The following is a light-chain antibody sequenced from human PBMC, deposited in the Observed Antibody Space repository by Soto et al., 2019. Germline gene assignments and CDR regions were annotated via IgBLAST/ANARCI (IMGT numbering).Light chain of an antibody. CDR2: EVS. CDR3: CSYAGSSTV. Sequence: QSVLTQPASVSGSPGQSITISCPGTSSDVGSYNLVSWYQQHPGKAPKLMICEVSKRPSGVPNRFSGSKSGNTASLTISGLQAEDEADYYCCSYAGSSTVFGTGTKVTVL. J-gene: IGLJ1*01. V-gene: IGLV2-23*02. CDR1: SSDVGSYNL.